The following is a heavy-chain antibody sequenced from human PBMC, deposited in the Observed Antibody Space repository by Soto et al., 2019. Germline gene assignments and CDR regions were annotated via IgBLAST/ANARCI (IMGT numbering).Heavy chain of an antibody. V-gene: IGHV4-34*01. CDR2: RSHSGGT. J-gene: IGHJ3*02. CDR3: ARVERGTATTVVDAFDI. CDR1: GGFVSSGSYY. Sequence: QVQLQQWGAGLLKPSETLSLTCAVYGGFVSSGSYYWSWIRQPPGKGLEWIGERSHSGGTHFNPSLKSRVTISVDTSKNQVSLMMSSVTAADAALYYCARVERGTATTVVDAFDIWGPGTMVTVSS. D-gene: IGHD1-1*01.